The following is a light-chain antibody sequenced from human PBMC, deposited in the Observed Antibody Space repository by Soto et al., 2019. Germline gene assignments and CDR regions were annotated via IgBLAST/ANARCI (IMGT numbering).Light chain of an antibody. CDR1: QTVGVR. J-gene: IGKJ4*01. V-gene: IGKV3D-15*01. Sequence: EIVLTQSPATLSSSPGERATLSCRASQTVGVRLAWYQHKPGQAPRLLIFGASSRATGIPARFSGSGSGTEFNLTISSLQSEDFAVYFCQQYDDWLRLTLGGGTKVDIK. CDR3: QQYDDWLRLT. CDR2: GAS.